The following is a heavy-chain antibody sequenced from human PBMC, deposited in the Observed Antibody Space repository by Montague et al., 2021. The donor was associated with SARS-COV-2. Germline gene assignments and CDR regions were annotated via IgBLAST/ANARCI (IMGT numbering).Heavy chain of an antibody. CDR2: IYYSGST. D-gene: IGHD3-3*01. Sequence: SETLSLTCTVSGGSISSSSYYWGWIRQPPGKGLEWIGSIYYSGSTYYNPSLKSRVTISVDTSKNQFSLKLSSVTAADTAVYYCARHVPIYLTHENAFDIWGQGTMVTVSS. J-gene: IGHJ3*02. V-gene: IGHV4-39*01. CDR3: ARHVPIYLTHENAFDI. CDR1: GGSISSSSYY.